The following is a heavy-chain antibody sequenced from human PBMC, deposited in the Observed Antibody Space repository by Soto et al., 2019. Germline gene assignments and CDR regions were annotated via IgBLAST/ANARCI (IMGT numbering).Heavy chain of an antibody. CDR2: INAGNGNT. Sequence: VLVKVSCKASGYAFTSYAMHWGRQANGQRLEWMGWINAGNGNTKYSQKFQGRVTITRDTSASTAYMELSSLRSEDTAVYYCARSVYYYDSSGYYSRYDAFDIWGQGTMVTVSS. J-gene: IGHJ3*02. V-gene: IGHV1-3*01. D-gene: IGHD3-22*01. CDR1: GYAFTSYA. CDR3: ARSVYYYDSSGYYSRYDAFDI.